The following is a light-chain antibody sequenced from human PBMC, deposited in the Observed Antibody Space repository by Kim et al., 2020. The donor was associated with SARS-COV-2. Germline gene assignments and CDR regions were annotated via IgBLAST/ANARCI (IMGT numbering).Light chain of an antibody. J-gene: IGLJ2*01. CDR3: SPYTSSSTRV. CDR1: SSDVGGYNY. CDR2: DVS. V-gene: IGLV2-14*01. Sequence: QSALTQPASVSGSPGQSITISCTGTSSDVGGYNYVSWYQQHPGKAPKLMIYDVSKRPLGVSNRFSGPKSGNTASLTISGLQAEDEADYYCSPYTSSSTRVFGGGPQLTV.